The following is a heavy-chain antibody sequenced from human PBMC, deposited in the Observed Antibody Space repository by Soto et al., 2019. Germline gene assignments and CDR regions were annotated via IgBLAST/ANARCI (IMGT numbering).Heavy chain of an antibody. CDR2: INAGNGNT. CDR1: GYTFTSYA. V-gene: IGHV1-3*01. CDR3: ARGRGGGSLYNWFDP. Sequence: QVQLVQSGAEVKKPGASVKVSCKASGYTFTSYAMHWVRQAPGQRLEWMGWINAGNGNTKYSQKFQGRVTITRDTSASTAYMELSSLRSEDTAVYYCARGRGGGSLYNWFDPWGQGTLVTVSS. J-gene: IGHJ5*02. D-gene: IGHD2-15*01.